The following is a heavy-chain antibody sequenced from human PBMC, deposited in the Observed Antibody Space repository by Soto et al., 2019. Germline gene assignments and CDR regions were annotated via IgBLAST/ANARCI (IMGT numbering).Heavy chain of an antibody. Sequence: GGSLRLSCAASGFTFSNAGMSWVRQAPGKGLEWLGRIKSKTDGGTADFAAPVKGRFTISRDDSKDTLYLQMNSLKTEDTAVYYCTTRGDNFDYWGQGTLVTVSS. CDR3: TTRGDNFDY. V-gene: IGHV3-15*01. J-gene: IGHJ4*02. D-gene: IGHD2-21*02. CDR2: IKSKTDGGTA. CDR1: GFTFSNAG.